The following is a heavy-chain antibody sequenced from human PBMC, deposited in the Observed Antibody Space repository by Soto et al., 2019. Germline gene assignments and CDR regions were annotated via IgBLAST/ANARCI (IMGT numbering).Heavy chain of an antibody. CDR2: IRGSGGST. Sequence: RLSCAASGFTFRSYAMSWVRQAPGKGLEWVSAIRGSGGSTYYADSVKGRFTISRDNYKNRVYLEMNNLRAEDTAVYYCAKELAAAGIFDYWGQGSLVTVSS. CDR3: AKELAAAGIFDY. CDR1: GFTFRSYA. D-gene: IGHD6-13*01. V-gene: IGHV3-23*01. J-gene: IGHJ4*02.